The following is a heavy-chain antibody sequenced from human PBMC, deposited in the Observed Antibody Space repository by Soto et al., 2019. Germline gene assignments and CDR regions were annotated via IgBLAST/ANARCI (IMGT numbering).Heavy chain of an antibody. CDR2: IYYSGIT. CDR3: ERYTSNYYYGMDV. D-gene: IGHD2-2*02. V-gene: IGHV4-59*01. CDR1: GGCISSYY. J-gene: IGHJ6*02. Sequence: PSETLALTCTVSGGCISSYYWRWIRQPPGKGLEWIGYIYYSGITNYNPSLKSRVTISVDTSKNQFSLKLSSVTAADTAVYYCERYTSNYYYGMDVWGQGTTVTVS.